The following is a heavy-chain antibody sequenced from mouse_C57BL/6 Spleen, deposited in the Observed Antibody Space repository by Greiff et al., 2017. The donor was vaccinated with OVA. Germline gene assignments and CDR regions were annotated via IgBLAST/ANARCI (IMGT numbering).Heavy chain of an antibody. CDR3: AKRGVTAWFAY. CDR2: IWGDGGT. CDR1: GFSLTSYG. Sequence: VKLQESGPGLVAPSQSLSITCTVSGFSLTSYGVSWVRQPPGKGLEWLGVIWGDGGTTYHSALISRLSISKDNSKSQVFLKLNSLQTDDTATYYCAKRGVTAWFAYWGQGTLVTVSA. V-gene: IGHV2-3*01. J-gene: IGHJ3*01. D-gene: IGHD2-5*01.